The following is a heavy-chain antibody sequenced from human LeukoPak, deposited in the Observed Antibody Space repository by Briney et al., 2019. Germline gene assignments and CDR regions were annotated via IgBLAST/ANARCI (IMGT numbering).Heavy chain of an antibody. CDR3: ARLAGVTEYYYYYYMDV. CDR1: GDSLNTASDY. D-gene: IGHD4-11*01. V-gene: IGHV4-61*02. J-gene: IGHJ6*03. Sequence: SETLSFTCTVSGDSLNTASDYWTWIRQPAGKGLEWIGRIYISGSTNYNPSLKSRVTISIDASKNQFSLRLSSVTAADTAVYYCARLAGVTEYYYYYYMDVWGKGTTVTVSS. CDR2: IYISGST.